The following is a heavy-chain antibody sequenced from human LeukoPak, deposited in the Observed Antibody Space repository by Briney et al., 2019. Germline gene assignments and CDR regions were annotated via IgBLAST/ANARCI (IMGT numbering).Heavy chain of an antibody. V-gene: IGHV4-4*07. Sequence: SETLSLTCTVSGGSISSYYWSWIRQPAGKGLEWIGRIYTSGSTNYNPSLKSRVTMSVDTSKNQFSLKLSSVTAADTAVYYCARDAGDYYGSGSYLTPYYYYGMDVWGQGTTVTVSS. D-gene: IGHD3-10*01. J-gene: IGHJ6*02. CDR2: IYTSGST. CDR1: GGSISSYY. CDR3: ARDAGDYYGSGSYLTPYYYYGMDV.